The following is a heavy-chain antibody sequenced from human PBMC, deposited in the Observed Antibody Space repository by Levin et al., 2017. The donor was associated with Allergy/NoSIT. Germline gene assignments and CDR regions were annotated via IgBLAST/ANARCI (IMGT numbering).Heavy chain of an antibody. J-gene: IGHJ4*02. D-gene: IGHD2-2*01. CDR2: IYYSGST. CDR1: GGSISSGGYY. V-gene: IGHV4-31*03. Sequence: ASETLSLTCTVSGGSISSGGYYWSWIRQHPGKGLEWIGYIYYSGSTYYNPSLKSRVTISVDTSKNQFSLKLSSVTAADTAVYYCARTEIVVVPAAVLYFDYWGQGTLVTVSS. CDR3: ARTEIVVVPAAVLYFDY.